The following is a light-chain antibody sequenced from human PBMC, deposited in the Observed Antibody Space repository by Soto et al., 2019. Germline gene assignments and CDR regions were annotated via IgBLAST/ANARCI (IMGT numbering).Light chain of an antibody. V-gene: IGLV1-44*01. J-gene: IGLJ2*01. Sequence: QSVLTQPPSASGTPGQRVSISCSGSSSNIGRNTMIWYQQLPGTAPKLLIYNEDQWPPGVPDRFSGSKSGTSASLAISGLQSDDEADYYCAVWDDSLNGPVFGGGTKVTVL. CDR2: NED. CDR1: SSNIGRNT. CDR3: AVWDDSLNGPV.